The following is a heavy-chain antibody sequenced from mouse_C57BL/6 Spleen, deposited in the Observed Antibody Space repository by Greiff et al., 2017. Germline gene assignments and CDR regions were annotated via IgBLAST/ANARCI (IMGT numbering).Heavy chain of an antibody. CDR3: TRGGIYYDYLAWFAY. Sequence: QVQLQQSGAELVRPRASVTLSCKASGYTFTDYEMHWVKQTPVHGLEWIGAIDPETGGTAYNQKFKGKAILTADKSSSTAYMELRSLTSEDSAVYYCTRGGIYYDYLAWFAYWGQGTLVTVSA. CDR1: GYTFTDYE. D-gene: IGHD2-4*01. CDR2: IDPETGGT. J-gene: IGHJ3*01. V-gene: IGHV1-15*01.